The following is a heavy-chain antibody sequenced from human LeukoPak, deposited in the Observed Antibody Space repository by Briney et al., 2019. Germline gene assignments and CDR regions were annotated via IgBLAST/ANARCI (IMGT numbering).Heavy chain of an antibody. D-gene: IGHD2-2*01. CDR3: ARWGAGCSSTSCYGPQDYYYGMDV. V-gene: IGHV3-23*01. CDR1: GFTFGTYL. J-gene: IGHJ6*02. CDR2: LRGHDGLI. Sequence: SGGSLRLSCSASGFTFGTYLMSWVRQAPGTGLEWVGTLRGHDGLINYPDSVKGRFTISRDASDTTLYLQLNNLRAEDTAVYYCARWGAGCSSTSCYGPQDYYYGMDVWGQGTTVTVSS.